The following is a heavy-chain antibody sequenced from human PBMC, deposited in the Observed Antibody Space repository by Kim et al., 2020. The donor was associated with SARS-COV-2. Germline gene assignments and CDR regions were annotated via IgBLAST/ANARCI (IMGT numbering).Heavy chain of an antibody. V-gene: IGHV1-69*04. CDR1: GGTFSSYA. CDR2: IIPILGIA. Sequence: SVKVSCKASGGTFSSYAISWVRQAPGQGLEWMGRIIPILGIANYAQKFQGRDTITADKSTSTAYMELSSLRSEDTAVYYCASLLTMVRGVIGEGYGMDVWGQGTTVTVAS. CDR3: ASLLTMVRGVIGEGYGMDV. J-gene: IGHJ6*02. D-gene: IGHD3-10*01.